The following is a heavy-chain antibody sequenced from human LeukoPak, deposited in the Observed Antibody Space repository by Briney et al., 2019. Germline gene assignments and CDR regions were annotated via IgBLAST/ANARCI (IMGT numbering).Heavy chain of an antibody. CDR3: ARGNGWYYP. V-gene: IGHV4-59*08. Sequence: SETLSLTCTVSGGSISNFYWSWIRQPPGKGLEWIGYIFYSGSAYYNPSLKSRVTISVDTSKNQFSLRLTSVTAADTAVYYCARGNGWYYPWGQGTLVTVSS. D-gene: IGHD6-19*01. CDR2: IFYSGSA. CDR1: GGSISNFY. J-gene: IGHJ5*02.